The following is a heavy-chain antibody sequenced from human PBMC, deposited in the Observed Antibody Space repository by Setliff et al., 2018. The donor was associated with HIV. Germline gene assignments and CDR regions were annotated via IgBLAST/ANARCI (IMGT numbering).Heavy chain of an antibody. CDR1: GGSISSYY. V-gene: IGHV4-59*01. J-gene: IGHJ6*03. D-gene: IGHD6-19*01. Sequence: SETLSLTCTVSGGSISSYYWSWIRQPPGKGLEWIGYIYYSGSTNYNPSLKSRVTISVDTSKNQFSLKLSSVTAADTAVYYCARDRSSGRGYYYYYYMDVWGKGTTVTV. CDR2: IYYSGST. CDR3: ARDRSSGRGYYYYYYMDV.